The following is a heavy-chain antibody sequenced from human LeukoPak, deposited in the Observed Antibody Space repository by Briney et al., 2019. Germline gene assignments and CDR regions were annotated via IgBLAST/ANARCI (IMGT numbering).Heavy chain of an antibody. V-gene: IGHV1-46*03. CDR3: ARGFLTYYDFWSGYYNFLWFDP. CDR1: GYTFTIYY. CDR2: INPSGGST. D-gene: IGHD3-3*01. Sequence: GASVKVSCKASGYTFTIYYMHWVREAPGQGLEWMGIINPSGGSTSYAQKFQGRVTMTRDTSTRTVYMELSSLRSEDTAVYYCARGFLTYYDFWSGYYNFLWFDPWGQGTLVTVSS. J-gene: IGHJ5*02.